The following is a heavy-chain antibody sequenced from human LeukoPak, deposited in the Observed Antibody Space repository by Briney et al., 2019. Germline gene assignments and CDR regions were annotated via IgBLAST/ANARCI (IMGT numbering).Heavy chain of an antibody. Sequence: GGSLRLSCGASGFTFSSYAMNWVRQAPGKGLEWVSGISGSGGSTYYADSVKGRFTISRDNSKNTLYLRMNSLRAEDTAVYYCAKGKDYSNYVAAFDYWGQGTLVTISS. D-gene: IGHD4-11*01. CDR2: ISGSGGST. V-gene: IGHV3-23*01. J-gene: IGHJ4*02. CDR3: AKGKDYSNYVAAFDY. CDR1: GFTFSSYA.